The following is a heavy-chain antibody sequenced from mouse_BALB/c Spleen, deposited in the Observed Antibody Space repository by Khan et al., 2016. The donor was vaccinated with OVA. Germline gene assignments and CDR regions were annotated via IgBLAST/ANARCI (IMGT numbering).Heavy chain of an antibody. CDR2: IWNDGNT. CDR1: GFSLTNYG. CDR3: ARQPYYHYNIRDY. V-gene: IGHV2-6-1*01. Sequence: VQLKESGPGLVAPSQSLSITCTISGFSLTNYGVHWVRQPPGKGLEWLVVIWNDGNTAYNSALKSRLTISKDNSKSQVFLKMNSLQTDDTAMYFCARQPYYHYNIRDYWGQGTSVTVSS. J-gene: IGHJ4*01. D-gene: IGHD2-10*01.